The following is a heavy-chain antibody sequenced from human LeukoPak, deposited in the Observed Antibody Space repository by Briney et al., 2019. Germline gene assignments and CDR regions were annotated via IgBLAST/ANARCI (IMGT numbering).Heavy chain of an antibody. CDR1: GGSISSIGYY. CDR2: IYYSGST. Sequence: PSETLSLTCAVSGGSISSIGYYWSWIRQHPGKGLGWIGYIYYSGSTYYNPSLKSRGTISVDTSKNQFSLKLRSVTAADTAVYYCARANYYDGGYLPVVYPSDYWGQGILVTVSS. CDR3: ARANYYDGGYLPVVYPSDY. V-gene: IGHV4-31*11. D-gene: IGHD3-22*01. J-gene: IGHJ4*02.